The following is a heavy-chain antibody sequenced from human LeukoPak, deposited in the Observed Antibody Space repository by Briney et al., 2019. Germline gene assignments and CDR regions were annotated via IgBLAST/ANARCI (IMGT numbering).Heavy chain of an antibody. CDR3: ARGGDGAWFDP. CDR1: GGTFSGYA. J-gene: IGHJ5*02. V-gene: IGHV1-69*13. Sequence: SVKVSCKASGGTFSGYAISWVRQAPGQGLEWMGGIIPIFGTANYAQKFQGRVTITADESTSTAYMELSSLRSEDTAVYYCARGGDGAWFDPWGQGTLVTVSS. D-gene: IGHD2-21*02. CDR2: IIPIFGTA.